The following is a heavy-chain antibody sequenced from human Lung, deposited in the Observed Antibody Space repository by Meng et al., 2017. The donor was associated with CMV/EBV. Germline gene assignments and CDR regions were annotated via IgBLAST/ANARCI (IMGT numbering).Heavy chain of an antibody. D-gene: IGHD1-20*01. CDR3: ARMSYDWDDQESNWFDP. CDR1: YTFTNYD. V-gene: IGHV1-8*02. CDR2: MNTNSGNT. J-gene: IGHJ5*02. Sequence: YTFTNYDINWGRQATGQGLEWMGGMNTNSGNTGYAQKFQGRVTMTSDTSIGTAYMELSSLRSEDTAVYYCARMSYDWDDQESNWFDPWGQGTLVTVSS.